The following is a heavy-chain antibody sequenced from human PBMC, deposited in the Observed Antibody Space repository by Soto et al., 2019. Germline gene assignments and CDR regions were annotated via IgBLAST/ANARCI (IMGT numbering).Heavy chain of an antibody. V-gene: IGHV4-59*08. CDR1: GGSINSYY. D-gene: IGHD6-13*01. CDR2: IYYSGST. J-gene: IGHJ4*02. Sequence: SETLSLTCIVSGGSINSYYWSWIRQPPGKGLEWIGYIYYSGSTNYSPSLKSRVTISVDTSKNQFSLKLSSVTAADTAVYYCARHSWGSSWYYFDYWGQGTLVTVSS. CDR3: ARHSWGSSWYYFDY.